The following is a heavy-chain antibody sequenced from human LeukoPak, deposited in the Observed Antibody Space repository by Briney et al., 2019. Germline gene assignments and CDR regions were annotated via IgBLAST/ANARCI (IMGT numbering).Heavy chain of an antibody. CDR3: ASGEYSSGWFDY. V-gene: IGHV4-34*01. CDR1: GGSFSGYY. Sequence: PSETLSLTCAVYGGSFSGYYWSWIRQPPGKGLEWIGEINHSGSTNYNPSLKSRVTISVDTSKNQFSLKLSSVTAADTAVYYCASGEYSSGWFDYWGQGTLVTVSS. J-gene: IGHJ4*02. CDR2: INHSGST. D-gene: IGHD6-19*01.